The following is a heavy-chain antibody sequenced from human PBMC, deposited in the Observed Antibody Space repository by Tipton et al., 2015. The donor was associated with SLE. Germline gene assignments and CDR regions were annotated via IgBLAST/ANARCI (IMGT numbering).Heavy chain of an antibody. CDR2: ISGSGGST. V-gene: IGHV3-23*01. D-gene: IGHD3-22*01. Sequence: GSLRLSCAASGFTFSSYAMSWVRQAPGKGLEWVSAISGSGGSTYYADSVKGRFTISRDNSKNTLYLQMNSLKTENTAVYYCARDRYYYDSSGHYYSGSYYYGMDVWGQGTTVTVSS. CDR1: GFTFSSYA. J-gene: IGHJ6*02. CDR3: ARDRYYYDSSGHYYSGSYYYGMDV.